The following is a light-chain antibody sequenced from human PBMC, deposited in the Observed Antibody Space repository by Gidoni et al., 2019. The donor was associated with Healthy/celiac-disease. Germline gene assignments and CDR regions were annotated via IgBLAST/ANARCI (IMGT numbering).Light chain of an antibody. CDR1: SSDVGGYNY. Sequence: QSALTQPRSVSGSPGQSVTISCTGTSSDVGGYNYVSWYQPHPGHAPKLMIYDVSTRPSGVPDRFSGSKSGNTASLTISGLQAEDEADYYCCSYAGSYTFVVFGGGTKLTVL. CDR2: DVS. V-gene: IGLV2-11*01. J-gene: IGLJ2*01. CDR3: CSYAGSYTFVV.